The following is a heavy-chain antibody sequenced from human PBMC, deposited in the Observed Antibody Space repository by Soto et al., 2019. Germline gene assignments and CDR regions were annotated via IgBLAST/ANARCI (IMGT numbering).Heavy chain of an antibody. D-gene: IGHD1-26*01. CDR1: GCTLSSYA. CDR3: AKDTYGSGDRGMFDY. V-gene: IGHV3-23*01. CDR2: MIGSGGTT. J-gene: IGHJ4*02. Sequence: PXGSLRLSCVAAGCTLSSYAMNWVRQAPGEGLEWVSAMIGSGGTTYHADSVKGRFTISRDNSKNTLYLQMNSLRAEDTAVYYCAKDTYGSGDRGMFDYWGQGTLVTVSS.